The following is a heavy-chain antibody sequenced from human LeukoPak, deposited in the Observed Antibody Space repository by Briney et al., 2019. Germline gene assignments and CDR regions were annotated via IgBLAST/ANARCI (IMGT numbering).Heavy chain of an antibody. CDR3: AKDLGRYRNNYFDY. Sequence: GGSLRLSCAASGFTFSYYSMNWVRQAPGKGLEWVSSISSSSGYIYYADSVKGRFTISRDNAKNSLYLQMNSLRAEDTGLYYCAKDLGRYRNNYFDYWGQGTLVTVSS. CDR2: ISSSSGYI. V-gene: IGHV3-21*01. J-gene: IGHJ4*02. D-gene: IGHD1-26*01. CDR1: GFTFSYYS.